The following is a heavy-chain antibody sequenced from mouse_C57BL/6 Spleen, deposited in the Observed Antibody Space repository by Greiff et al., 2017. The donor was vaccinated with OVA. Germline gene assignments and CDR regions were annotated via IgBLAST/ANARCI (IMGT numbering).Heavy chain of an antibody. V-gene: IGHV5-4*01. D-gene: IGHD2-4*01. CDR1: GFTFSSYA. Sequence: EVHLVESGGGLVKPGGSLKLSCAASGFTFSSYAMSWVRQTPEKRLEWVATISDGGSYTYYPDNVKGRFTISRDNAKNNLYLQMSHLKSEDTAMYYCERAHYYDYDEGYYFDYWGQGTTLTVSS. CDR2: ISDGGSYT. J-gene: IGHJ2*01. CDR3: ERAHYYDYDEGYYFDY.